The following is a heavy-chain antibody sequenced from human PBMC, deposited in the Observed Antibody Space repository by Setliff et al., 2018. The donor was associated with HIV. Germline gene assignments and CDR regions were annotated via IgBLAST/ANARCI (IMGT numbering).Heavy chain of an antibody. CDR2: IQYDGKRL. J-gene: IGHJ6*03. CDR1: GFAFSTYG. D-gene: IGHD3-3*01. Sequence: GGSLRLSCAASGFAFSTYGMHWVRQAPGKGLEWVAFIQYDGKRLYYGESVNGRFTISRDNPKNTLYLQMNSLRSEDTAVYYCARDGYYNSWSGYGYYYYYMDVWGKGTTVTVSS. CDR3: ARDGYYNSWSGYGYYYYYMDV. V-gene: IGHV3-30*02.